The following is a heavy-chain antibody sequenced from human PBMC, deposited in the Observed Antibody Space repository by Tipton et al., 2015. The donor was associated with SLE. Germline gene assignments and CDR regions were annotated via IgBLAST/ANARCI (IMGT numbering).Heavy chain of an antibody. D-gene: IGHD5-24*01. CDR1: GGTFSSYT. J-gene: IGHJ4*02. V-gene: IGHV1-18*01. CDR3: ASNLDGYNFYVDN. Sequence: QSGAEVKKPGSSVKVSCKASGGTFSSYTISWVRQAPGQGLEWMGRISAYNGNTNYAQKLQGRVTMTTDTSTSTAYMELSSLRSEDTAVYYCASNLDGYNFYVDNWGQGTLISVSS. CDR2: ISAYNGNT.